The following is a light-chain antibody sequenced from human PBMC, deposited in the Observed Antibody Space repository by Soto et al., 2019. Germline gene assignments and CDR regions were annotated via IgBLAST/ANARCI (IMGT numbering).Light chain of an antibody. J-gene: IGKJ1*01. V-gene: IGKV3-20*01. CDR1: QRVSSSY. Sequence: PGERATLSCRASQRVSSSYLAWYQQKPGQAPRLLIYGASSRATGIPDRFSGSGSGTDFTLTISRLEPEDFAVYYCQQYGNSPWTFGQGTKVEIK. CDR3: QQYGNSPWT. CDR2: GAS.